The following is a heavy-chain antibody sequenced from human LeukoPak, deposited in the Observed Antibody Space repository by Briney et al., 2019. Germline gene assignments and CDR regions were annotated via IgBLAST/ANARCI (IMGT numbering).Heavy chain of an antibody. Sequence: PSETLSLTCTVSGGSISSYYGSWIRQPAGKGLEWIGHIYTSGSTNYNPSLKSRVTMSVDTSKNQFSLKLSSVTAADTAVYYCARDSIAVAGDYYYGMDVWGQGTTVTVSS. CDR3: ARDSIAVAGDYYYGMDV. CDR1: GGSISSYY. J-gene: IGHJ6*02. D-gene: IGHD6-19*01. V-gene: IGHV4-4*07. CDR2: IYTSGST.